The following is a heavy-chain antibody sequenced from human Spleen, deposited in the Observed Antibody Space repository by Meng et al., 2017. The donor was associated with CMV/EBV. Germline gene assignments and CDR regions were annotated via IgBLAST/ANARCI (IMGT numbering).Heavy chain of an antibody. CDR2: SRNKVNSYAT. CDR3: ARDLYSATSL. CDR1: GFTFSDHF. Sequence: SCAASGFTFSDHFVDWVRQAPGKGLEWVGRSRNKVNSYATEYAASVKGRFTISRDDSKNSLYLQMNSLKSEDTAIYFCARDLYSATSLWGQGTLVTVSS. D-gene: IGHD4-11*01. J-gene: IGHJ4*02. V-gene: IGHV3-72*01.